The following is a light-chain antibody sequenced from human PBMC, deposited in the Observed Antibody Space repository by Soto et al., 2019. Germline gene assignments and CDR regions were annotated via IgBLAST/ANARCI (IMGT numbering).Light chain of an antibody. CDR1: QSISSW. CDR2: KAS. CDR3: QQYNYYPLT. V-gene: IGKV1-5*03. Sequence: DIQMTQSPSTLSASVGDRVTITCRASQSISSWLAWYQQKPGKAPKLLMYKASNLESGVPTRFSGSGSGTEFTITISSLQPDDFATYPCQQYNYYPLTFGGGTKVEIK. J-gene: IGKJ4*01.